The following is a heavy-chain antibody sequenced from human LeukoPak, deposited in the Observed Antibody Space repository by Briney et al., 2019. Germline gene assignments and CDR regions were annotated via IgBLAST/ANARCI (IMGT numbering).Heavy chain of an antibody. D-gene: IGHD3-22*01. CDR1: GFTFSSYN. Sequence: GGSLRLSCAASGFTFSSYNMNWVRQAPGRGLEWVSYISSSSSDIYYADSVKGRFTISRDNAENSLYLQMNSLRAEDTAVYYCARDHHRRLYDSQARDTFDIWGQGTMVTVSS. CDR2: ISSSSSDI. J-gene: IGHJ3*02. CDR3: ARDHHRRLYDSQARDTFDI. V-gene: IGHV3-48*01.